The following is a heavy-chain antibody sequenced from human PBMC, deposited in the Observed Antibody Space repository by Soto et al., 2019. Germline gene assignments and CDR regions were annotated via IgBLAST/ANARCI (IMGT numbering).Heavy chain of an antibody. D-gene: IGHD1-1*01. V-gene: IGHV1-8*01. CDR2: MNPNSGNT. CDR3: ARERTGTTSMDV. J-gene: IGHJ6*02. CDR1: GYTFTSYD. Sequence: QVQLVQSGAEVKKPGASVKVSCKASGYTFTSYDINWVRQATGQGLEWMGWMNPNSGNTGYAQKFQGRVTMTRNTSISTAYMDLSSLRSEATAVYYCARERTGTTSMDVWGQGTTVTVSS.